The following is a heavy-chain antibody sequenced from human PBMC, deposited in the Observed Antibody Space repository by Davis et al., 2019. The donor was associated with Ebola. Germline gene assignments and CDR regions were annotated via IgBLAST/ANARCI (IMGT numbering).Heavy chain of an antibody. J-gene: IGHJ5*02. D-gene: IGHD3-3*01. V-gene: IGHV4-39*01. CDR3: ARQGWSGYSLRHWLDP. CDR1: GFTFSSYSMN. CDR2: IYYSGIT. Sequence: MPGGSLRLSCAASGFTFSSYSMNWVRQAPGKGLEWIGSIYYSGITYHNPSLKSRVTISVDTSKNQFSLKLRSVTAADTAVYYCARQGWSGYSLRHWLDPWGRGTLVTVSS.